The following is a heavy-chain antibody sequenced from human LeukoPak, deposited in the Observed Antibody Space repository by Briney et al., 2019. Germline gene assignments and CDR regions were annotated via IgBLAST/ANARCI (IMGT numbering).Heavy chain of an antibody. D-gene: IGHD4-23*01. CDR3: AKKETVVSPGNYFDH. Sequence: GGSLRLSCAASGFTFSTYDMNWVRQAPGKGLEWVAAINDGGYNTYYADSVRGRFTISRDNAKNTLYLQMNSLRAEDTAVYYCAKKETVVSPGNYFDHWGQGTQVTVSS. CDR2: INDGGYNT. J-gene: IGHJ4*02. CDR1: GFTFSTYD. V-gene: IGHV3-23*01.